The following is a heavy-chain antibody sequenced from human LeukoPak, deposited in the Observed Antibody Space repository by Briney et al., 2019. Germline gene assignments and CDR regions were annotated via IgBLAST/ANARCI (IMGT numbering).Heavy chain of an antibody. J-gene: IGHJ4*02. V-gene: IGHV3-7*01. CDR3: ARSGSSMEY. CDR1: GFSFRTYW. Sequence: GGSLRLSCAASGFSFRTYWMSWVRQAPGKGLEWVANIKQDGSEKNYLDSVKVRFTISRDIAKNSLDLQMNSLRAEDTAVYYCARSGSSMEYWGQGTLVTVSS. D-gene: IGHD3-10*01. CDR2: IKQDGSEK.